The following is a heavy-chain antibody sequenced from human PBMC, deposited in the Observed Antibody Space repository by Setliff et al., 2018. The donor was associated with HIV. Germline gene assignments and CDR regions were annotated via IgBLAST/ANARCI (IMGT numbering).Heavy chain of an antibody. Sequence: SETLSLTCTVSGDSMSNSGYYWSWLRQSPGKGLEWIGSIYYSGTPYYSPSLNSRVTISLDMSKTQFFLRLISMTAADTAVYYCARDAGGSVGNYYFDYWGQGTLVTVSS. CDR2: IYYSGTP. CDR1: GDSMSNSGYY. J-gene: IGHJ4*02. CDR3: ARDAGGSVGNYYFDY. D-gene: IGHD2-15*01. V-gene: IGHV4-39*07.